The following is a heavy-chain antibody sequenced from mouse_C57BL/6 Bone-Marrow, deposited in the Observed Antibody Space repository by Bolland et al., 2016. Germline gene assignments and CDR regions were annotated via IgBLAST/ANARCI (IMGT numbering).Heavy chain of an antibody. V-gene: IGHV1-22*01. CDR3: ARWGFAY. CDR2: NGGT. Sequence: NGGTSYNQKFKGKATLTVNKSSSTAYMELRSLTSEDSAVYYCARWGFAYWGQGTVV. J-gene: IGHJ3*01.